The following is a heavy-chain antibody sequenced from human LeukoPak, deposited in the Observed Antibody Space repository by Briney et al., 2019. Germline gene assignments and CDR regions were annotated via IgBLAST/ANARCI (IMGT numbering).Heavy chain of an antibody. CDR1: GYTFTSYG. V-gene: IGHV1-18*01. D-gene: IGHD2/OR15-2a*01. CDR2: ISAYNGNT. J-gene: IGHJ3*02. Sequence: ASVKVSCKASGYTFTSYGISWVRQAPGQGLEWMGWISAYNGNTDYAQKLQGRVTMTTDTSTSTAYMELRSLRSDDTAVYYCARDRVLHSMAQDAFDIWGQGTMVTVSS. CDR3: ARDRVLHSMAQDAFDI.